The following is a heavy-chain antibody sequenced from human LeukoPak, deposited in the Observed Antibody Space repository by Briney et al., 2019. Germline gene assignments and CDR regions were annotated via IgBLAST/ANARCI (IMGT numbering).Heavy chain of an antibody. CDR1: GGTFSSYA. D-gene: IGHD2-2*01. J-gene: IGHJ3*02. CDR2: IIPIFGTA. CDR3: ARADIVVVPAVQTTTPGTSYRAFDI. Sequence: SVKVSCKASGGTFSSYAISWVRQAPGQGLEWMGGIIPIFGTANYAQKFQGRVTITTDESTSTAYMELSSLRSEDTAVYYCARADIVVVPAVQTTTPGTSYRAFDIWGQGTMVTVSS. V-gene: IGHV1-69*05.